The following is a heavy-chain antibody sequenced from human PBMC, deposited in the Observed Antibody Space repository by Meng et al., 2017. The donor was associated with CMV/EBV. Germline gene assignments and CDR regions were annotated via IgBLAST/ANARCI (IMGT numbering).Heavy chain of an antibody. CDR2: INPSGGST. J-gene: IGHJ4*02. Sequence: ASVKVSCKASGYTFTSYGISWVRQAPGQGLEWMGIINPSGGSTSYAQKFQGRVTMTRDTSTSTVYMELSSLRSEDTAVYYCARADGRGGYWGQGTLVTVSS. V-gene: IGHV1-46*01. CDR1: GYTFTSYG. D-gene: IGHD1-14*01. CDR3: ARADGRGGY.